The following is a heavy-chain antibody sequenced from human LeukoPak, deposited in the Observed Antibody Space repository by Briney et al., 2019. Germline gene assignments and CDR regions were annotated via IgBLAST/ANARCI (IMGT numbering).Heavy chain of an antibody. D-gene: IGHD2-2*01. J-gene: IGHJ5*02. CDR3: AREQGYCSSTSCHPDWVRP. V-gene: IGHV1-18*01. CDR2: ISAYNGNT. CDR1: GYTFTSYG. Sequence: ASVKVSCKASGYTFTSYGISWVRQAPGQGLEWMGWISAYNGNTNYAQKLQDRVTMTTDTSTSTAYMELRSLRSDDTAVYYCAREQGYCSSTSCHPDWVRPLGPGTPVTVSS.